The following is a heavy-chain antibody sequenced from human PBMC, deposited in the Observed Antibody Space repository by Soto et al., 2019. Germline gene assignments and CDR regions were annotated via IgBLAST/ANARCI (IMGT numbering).Heavy chain of an antibody. V-gene: IGHV1-8*01. CDR1: GYTFTSYD. CDR2: MNPNSGNT. J-gene: IGHJ4*02. Sequence: QVQLVQAGAEVKKPWASVKVSCKASGYTFTSYDINWVRQAAGQGLEWTGWMNPNSGNTGYAQKYQGRVTMTRNTAISTAYMELSSLRSEDTAVYYCAREQVGAVDYWGQGTLVTVSS. D-gene: IGHD1-26*01. CDR3: AREQVGAVDY.